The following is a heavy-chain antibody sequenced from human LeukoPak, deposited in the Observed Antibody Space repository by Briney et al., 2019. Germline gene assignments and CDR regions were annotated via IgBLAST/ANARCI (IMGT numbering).Heavy chain of an antibody. CDR2: INPSGTGT. CDR1: GYTITNNY. V-gene: IGHV1-46*01. CDR3: ARDPSRYSSSWYPRYNWFDP. Sequence: ASVKVSCKASGYTITNNYMHWVRQAPGQGLEWMGVINPSGTGTSYAQKFQGRITMSRDTSISTAYMELSRLRSDDTAVYYCARDPSRYSSSWYPRYNWFDPWGQGTLVTVSS. J-gene: IGHJ5*02. D-gene: IGHD6-13*01.